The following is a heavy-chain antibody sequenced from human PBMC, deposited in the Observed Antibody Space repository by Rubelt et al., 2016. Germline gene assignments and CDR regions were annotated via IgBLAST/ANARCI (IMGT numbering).Heavy chain of an antibody. J-gene: IGHJ6*02. CDR2: INPNSGGT. V-gene: IGHV1-2*02. Sequence: QVQLVQSGAEVKKPGASVKVSCKASGYTFTGYYMHWVRQAPGQGLEWMGWINPNSGGTNYAQKLQGRVTMTTDISTSTAYMELRSLRSDDTAVYYCARDRFSATYYDFWSGYYTFRYGMDVWGQGTTVTVSS. D-gene: IGHD3-3*01. CDR3: ARDRFSATYYDFWSGYYTFRYGMDV. CDR1: GYTFTGYY.